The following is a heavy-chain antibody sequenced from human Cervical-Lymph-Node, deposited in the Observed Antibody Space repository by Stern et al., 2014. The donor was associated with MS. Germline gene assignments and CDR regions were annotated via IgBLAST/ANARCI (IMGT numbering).Heavy chain of an antibody. CDR3: AAKGYPSLKY. D-gene: IGHD2-15*01. Sequence: QMQLVQSGAEVKKPGASVKVSCKASDYPFTDYYLHWVRQAPGQGLEWMGWINPNTGGTKSAKQFQGWVTMTRDTSISTAYMELPRLNPPATAAYYCAAKGYPSLKYWGKGPLAPVS. V-gene: IGHV1-2*04. CDR1: DYPFTDYY. J-gene: IGHJ4*01. CDR2: INPNTGGT.